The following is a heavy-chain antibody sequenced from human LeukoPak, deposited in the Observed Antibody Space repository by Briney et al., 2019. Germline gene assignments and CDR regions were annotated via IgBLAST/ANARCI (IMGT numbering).Heavy chain of an antibody. Sequence: SETLSLNGTVSGGSISSSSYYWGWIRQPPGKGLEWIGSIYYSGSTYYNPSLKSRVTISVDTSKNQFSLKLSSVTAADTAVYYCARHNRIYSGSYWGQGTLVTVSS. V-gene: IGHV4-39*01. CDR1: GGSISSSSYY. D-gene: IGHD1-26*01. J-gene: IGHJ4*02. CDR3: ARHNRIYSGSY. CDR2: IYYSGST.